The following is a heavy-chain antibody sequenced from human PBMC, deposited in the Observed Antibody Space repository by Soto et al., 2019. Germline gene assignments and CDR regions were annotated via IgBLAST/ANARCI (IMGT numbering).Heavy chain of an antibody. V-gene: IGHV3-74*01. CDR2: INSDGSST. J-gene: IGHJ4*02. Sequence: GGSLRLSCAASGFTFSSYWMHWVRQAPGKGLVWVSRINSDGSSTSYADSVKGRFTISRDNAKNTPYLQMNSLRAEDTAVYYCARGSGYSSSWYLLWGQGTLVTVSS. CDR3: ARGSGYSSSWYLL. CDR1: GFTFSSYW. D-gene: IGHD6-13*01.